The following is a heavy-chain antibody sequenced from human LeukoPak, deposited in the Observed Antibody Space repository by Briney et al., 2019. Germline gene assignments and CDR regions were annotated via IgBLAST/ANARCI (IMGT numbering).Heavy chain of an antibody. Sequence: AGGSLRLSCAASGFTFSSYATSWVRQAPGKGLEWVSAISGSGGSTYYADSVKGRFTISRDNSKNTLYLQMNSLRAEDTAVYYCAKDSGRTAKSLFDPWGQGTLVTVSS. CDR2: ISGSGGST. CDR3: AKDSGRTAKSLFDP. CDR1: GFTFSSYA. J-gene: IGHJ5*02. V-gene: IGHV3-23*01. D-gene: IGHD2-15*01.